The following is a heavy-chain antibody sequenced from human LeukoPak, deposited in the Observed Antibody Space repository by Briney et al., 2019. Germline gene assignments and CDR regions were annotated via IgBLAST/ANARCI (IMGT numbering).Heavy chain of an antibody. CDR3: ARDGYLEWLLKDYDYYMDV. CDR1: GYTFTGYY. D-gene: IGHD3-3*01. V-gene: IGHV1-2*02. CDR2: INPNSGGT. J-gene: IGHJ6*03. Sequence: EASVKVSCKASGYTFTGYYIHWVRQAPGQGPEWMGWINPNSGGTNYAQKFQGRVTMTRDTSISAAYMELSRVRSDDTAVYYCARDGYLEWLLKDYDYYMDVWGKGTTVTVSS.